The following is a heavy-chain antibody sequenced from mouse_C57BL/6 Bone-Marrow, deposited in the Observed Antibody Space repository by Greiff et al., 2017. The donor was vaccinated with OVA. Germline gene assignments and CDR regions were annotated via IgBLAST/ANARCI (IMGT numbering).Heavy chain of an antibody. V-gene: IGHV14-4*01. CDR1: GFTIKDDY. Sequence: VQLQQSGAELVRPGASVKLSCTASGFTIKDDYMHWVKQRPEQGLEWIGWIDPENGDTEYASKFQGKATITADTSSNTAYLQLSSLTSEDTAVYYCTFYGNYAWFAYWGQGTLVTVSA. D-gene: IGHD2-1*01. CDR3: TFYGNYAWFAY. J-gene: IGHJ3*01. CDR2: IDPENGDT.